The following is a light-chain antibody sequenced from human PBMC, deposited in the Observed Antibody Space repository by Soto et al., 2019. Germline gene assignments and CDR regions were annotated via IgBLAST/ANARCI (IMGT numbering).Light chain of an antibody. CDR2: GAS. J-gene: IGKJ4*01. V-gene: IGKV3-20*01. CDR3: QQYDSSSST. CDR1: QSVYKNF. Sequence: EIVLTQSPGTLSLSPGERATLSCRASQSVYKNFLAWYQQKPGQAPRLLINGASNRATGIPDRFSGSGSGTDFSLTIDRLAPEDFAVYFGQQYDSSSSTFGGGTKVAIK.